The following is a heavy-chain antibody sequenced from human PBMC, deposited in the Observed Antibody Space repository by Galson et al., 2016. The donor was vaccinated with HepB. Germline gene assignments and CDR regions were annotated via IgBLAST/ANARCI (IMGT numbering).Heavy chain of an antibody. V-gene: IGHV3-7*03. J-gene: IGHJ4*02. CDR1: GFTFGSNW. D-gene: IGHD1-26*01. CDR3: ARDRGGTYSNCFDY. Sequence: SLRLSCAGSGFTFGSNWMTWVRQAPGKGLEWVANIKQSGSEKYYVDSVKGRFTISRDNAKNSLYLQINSLSAEDTAVYYCARDRGGTYSNCFDYWGQGTMVTVSS. CDR2: IKQSGSEK.